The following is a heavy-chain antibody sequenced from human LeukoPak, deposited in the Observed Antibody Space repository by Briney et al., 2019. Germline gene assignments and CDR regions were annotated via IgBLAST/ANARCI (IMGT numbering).Heavy chain of an antibody. CDR3: ARVGGNDSTGHYSVDY. CDR2: LHHSGST. CDR1: GYSITSVYW. Sequence: PSGTLSLTCAVSGYSITSVYWWGWIRQTPGRGLEWIGSLHHSGSTSYNPSLKSRVTISVDTSKNQFSLRLSSVTAADTAVYYCARVGGNDSTGHYSVDYWGQGTLVTVSS. V-gene: IGHV4-38-2*01. D-gene: IGHD3-22*01. J-gene: IGHJ4*02.